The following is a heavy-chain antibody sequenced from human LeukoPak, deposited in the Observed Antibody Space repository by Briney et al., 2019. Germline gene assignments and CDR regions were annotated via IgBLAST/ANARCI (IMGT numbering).Heavy chain of an antibody. D-gene: IGHD6-13*01. CDR3: ARDTGYSSFDP. CDR1: GGSISSGGYY. V-gene: IGHV4-31*03. J-gene: IGHJ5*02. CDR2: IYYSGST. Sequence: SQTLSLTCTVSGGSISSGGYYWSWTRQHPGKGLEWIGYIYYSGSTYYNPSLKSRVTISVDTSKNQFSLKLSSVTAADTAVYYCARDTGYSSFDPWGQGTLVTVSS.